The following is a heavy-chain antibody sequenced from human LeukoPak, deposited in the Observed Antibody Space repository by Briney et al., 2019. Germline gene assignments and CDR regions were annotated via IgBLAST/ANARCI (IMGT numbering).Heavy chain of an antibody. D-gene: IGHD1-14*01. Sequence: SETLSLTCTVSGGSISTYYWTWIRQPPGKGLEWIGCIYYSGTTNYNPSLESRVTISVDTSKNQFSLNLSSVTAADTAVYYCARRVTGRGAYYFDYWDQGTLVTVSS. J-gene: IGHJ4*02. CDR3: ARRVTGRGAYYFDY. CDR2: IYYSGTT. CDR1: GGSISTYY. V-gene: IGHV4-59*08.